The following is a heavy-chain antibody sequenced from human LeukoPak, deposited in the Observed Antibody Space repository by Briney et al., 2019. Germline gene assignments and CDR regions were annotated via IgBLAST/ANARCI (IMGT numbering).Heavy chain of an antibody. V-gene: IGHV3-48*03. CDR2: ISRSATTI. CDR1: GFTFSSYE. D-gene: IGHD6-13*01. Sequence: GGSLRLSCAASGFTFSSYEMNWVRQAPGKGLEWVSSISRSATTIYYADSVKGRFTISRDNAKNSLYLQMNSLRAEDTAVYYCARDPAATGTWWFDPWGQGTLVTVSS. CDR3: ARDPAATGTWWFDP. J-gene: IGHJ5*02.